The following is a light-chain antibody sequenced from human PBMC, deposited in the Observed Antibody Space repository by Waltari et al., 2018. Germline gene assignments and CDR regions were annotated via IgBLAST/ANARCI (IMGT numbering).Light chain of an antibody. Sequence: SYVLTQPPSASVAPGQTDTITCRGHNIRSNRDHWYQQKPGHAPVLVVFDDSDRPSGIPERLSGSNSENTATLSISRVEAGDEADYYCQVWDSSSDHWLFGGGTKLTVL. CDR2: DDS. CDR3: QVWDSSSDHWL. V-gene: IGLV3-21*02. J-gene: IGLJ3*02. CDR1: NIRSNR.